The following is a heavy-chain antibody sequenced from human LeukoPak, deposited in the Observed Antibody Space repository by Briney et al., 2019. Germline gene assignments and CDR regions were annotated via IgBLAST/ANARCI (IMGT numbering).Heavy chain of an antibody. D-gene: IGHD1-26*01. V-gene: IGHV5-10-1*01. CDR2: IDPRYSYT. CDR3: ASGRDYFDY. J-gene: IGHJ4*02. Sequence: PGESLKISCKGSGYSFTSYWITWVRQMPGKGLEWMGRIDPRYSYTNYSPSFQGHVTISADKSISTAYLQWSSLKASDTAMYYCASGRDYFDYWGQGTLVTVSS. CDR1: GYSFTSYW.